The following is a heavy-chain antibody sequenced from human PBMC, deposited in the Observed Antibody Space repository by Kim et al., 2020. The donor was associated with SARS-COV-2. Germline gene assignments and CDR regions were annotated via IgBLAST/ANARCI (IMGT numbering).Heavy chain of an antibody. Sequence: YAHYRQGRVTIYRDSSKNTLYLHMNSLRDEDTAVYYCARGYSSGWYYFDYWGQGTLVTVSS. CDR3: ARGYSSGWYYFDY. J-gene: IGHJ4*02. V-gene: IGHV3-30*01. D-gene: IGHD6-19*01.